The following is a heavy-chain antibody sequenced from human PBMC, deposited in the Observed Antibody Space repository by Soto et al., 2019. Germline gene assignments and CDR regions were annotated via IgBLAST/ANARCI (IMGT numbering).Heavy chain of an antibody. CDR3: ARGLYYDFWGGYYRDYYYYGMDV. CDR2: INPNSGGT. V-gene: IGHV1-2*04. CDR1: GYTFTGYY. Sequence: QVQLVQSGAEVKKPGASVKVSCKASGYTFTGYYMHWVRQAPGQGLEWMGWINPNSGGTNYAQKFQGWVTMTRDTSISPAYMELSRLRSDDTAVYYCARGLYYDFWGGYYRDYYYYGMDVWGQGHTVTVSS. J-gene: IGHJ6*02. D-gene: IGHD3-3*01.